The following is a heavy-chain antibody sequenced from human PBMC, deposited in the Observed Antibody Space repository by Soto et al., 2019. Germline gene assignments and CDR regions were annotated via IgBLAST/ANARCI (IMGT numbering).Heavy chain of an antibody. V-gene: IGHV3-9*01. CDR1: GFTFDDYA. D-gene: IGHD3-16*01. CDR3: VKDISGRGSYYYYYGMDV. Sequence: EVQLVESGGGLLQPGGSLRLSCAASGFTFDDYAMHWVRQALGKGLEWVSGISWISANKNYADSVKARFTISRDNAKNSLSLQMNSLREEDTALYYCVKDISGRGSYYYYYGMDVWGQGTTVTVSS. CDR2: ISWISANK. J-gene: IGHJ6*02.